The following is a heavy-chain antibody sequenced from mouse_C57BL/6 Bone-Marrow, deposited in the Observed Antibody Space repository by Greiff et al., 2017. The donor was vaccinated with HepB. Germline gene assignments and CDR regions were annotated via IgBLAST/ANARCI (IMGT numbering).Heavy chain of an antibody. Sequence: VQRVESGPGLVQPSQSLSITCTVSGFSLTSYGVHWVRQSPGKGLEWLGVIWSGGSTDYNAAFISRLSFSKDNSKSQVFFKMNSLQADDTAIYYCARNDDGYYGFAYWGQGTLVTVSA. V-gene: IGHV2-2*01. CDR3: ARNDDGYYGFAY. CDR2: IWSGGST. D-gene: IGHD2-3*01. J-gene: IGHJ3*01. CDR1: GFSLTSYG.